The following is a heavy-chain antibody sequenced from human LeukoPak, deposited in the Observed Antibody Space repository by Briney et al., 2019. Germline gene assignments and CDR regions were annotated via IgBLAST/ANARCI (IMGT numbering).Heavy chain of an antibody. CDR1: GGTFSSYA. V-gene: IGHV1-69*13. D-gene: IGHD4-11*01. CDR2: IIPIFGTA. CDR3: ALEGGAAYSNYVDY. J-gene: IGHJ4*02. Sequence: SVKVSCKASGGTFSSYAISWVRQAPGQGLEWMGGIIPIFGTANYAQKFQGRVTITADESTSTAYMELSSLRSEDTAVYYCALEGGAAYSNYVDYWGQGTLVTASS.